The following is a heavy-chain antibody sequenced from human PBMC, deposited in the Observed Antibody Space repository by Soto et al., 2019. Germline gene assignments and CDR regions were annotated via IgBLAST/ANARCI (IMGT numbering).Heavy chain of an antibody. CDR1: GFSFRSYW. D-gene: IGHD7-27*01. V-gene: IGHV3-7*01. CDR3: AKGGAGVYVDS. CDR2: IKQDGSEK. Sequence: EVQLVESGGGLVQPGGSLRLSCAASGFTSGFSFRSYWMSWVRQAPGKGPEWVANIKQDGSEKYYVDSVKGRFTISRDNAKNSLFLQMNSLRAEDTAVYYCAKGGAGVYVDSWGQGTLVTVSS. J-gene: IGHJ4*02.